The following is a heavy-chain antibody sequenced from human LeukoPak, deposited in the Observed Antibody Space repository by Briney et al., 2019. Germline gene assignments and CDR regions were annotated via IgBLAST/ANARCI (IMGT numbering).Heavy chain of an antibody. CDR1: GGSISSGSYY. CDR3: ARGIYYNNRAGSGSYYKMSYFDY. CDR2: IYTSGST. D-gene: IGHD3-10*01. J-gene: IGHJ4*02. V-gene: IGHV4-61*02. Sequence: SETLSLTCTVSGGSISSGSYYWSWIRQPAGKGLEWIGRIYTSGSTNYNPSLKSRVTMSVDTSKNQFSLKLSSVTAADTAVYYSARGIYYNNRAGSGSYYKMSYFDYWGQGTLVTVSS.